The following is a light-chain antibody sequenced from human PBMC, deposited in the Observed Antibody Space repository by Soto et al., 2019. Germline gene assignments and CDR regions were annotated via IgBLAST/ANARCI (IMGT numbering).Light chain of an antibody. CDR1: SSNIGAGYD. V-gene: IGLV1-40*01. CDR3: HSYDSSLSHGV. CDR2: DNS. J-gene: IGLJ2*01. Sequence: QSVLTQPPSVSGAPGQRVTISCTGSSSNIGAGYDVHWYQQLPGTAPKLLIYDNSNRPSGVPDRFSGSKSGISASLAITGLQAEDEADYYCHSYDSSLSHGVFGGGTKLTVL.